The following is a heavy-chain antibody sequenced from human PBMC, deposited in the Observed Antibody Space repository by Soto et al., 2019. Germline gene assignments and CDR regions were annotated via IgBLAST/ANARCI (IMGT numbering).Heavy chain of an antibody. CDR3: ARGGGVTTTGDDY. D-gene: IGHD4-4*01. V-gene: IGHV4-30-2*01. CDR1: GGSINTATHS. CDR2: IYHSGST. J-gene: IGHJ4*02. Sequence: QLQLQESGSGLVKPSQTLSLTCAVSGGSINTATHSWSWIRQPPGKGLEWIGYIYHSGSTYYNPSVKSRVPRSVDKSNNRFSLRLSSATAADTAVYYCARGGGVTTTGDDYWGQGILVTVSS.